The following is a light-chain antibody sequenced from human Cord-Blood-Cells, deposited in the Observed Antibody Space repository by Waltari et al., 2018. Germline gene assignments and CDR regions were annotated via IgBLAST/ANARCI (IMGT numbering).Light chain of an antibody. CDR3: LQDYNFPRT. Sequence: AIKMTQSPCSLSASVGDSVTITCRASQGIRNDLGWYQQKPGKAPKLLIYAASSLQSGVPSRFSGSGSGTDFTLTISSLQPEDFATYYCLQDYNFPRTFGQGTKVEIK. CDR1: QGIRND. J-gene: IGKJ1*01. V-gene: IGKV1-6*01. CDR2: AAS.